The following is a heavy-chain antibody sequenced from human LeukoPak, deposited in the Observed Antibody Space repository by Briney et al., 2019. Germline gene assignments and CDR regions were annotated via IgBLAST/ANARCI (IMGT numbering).Heavy chain of an antibody. CDR1: GFTFSSYA. V-gene: IGHV3-30*01. CDR2: ISYDGSIK. J-gene: IGHJ4*02. D-gene: IGHD2-2*01. Sequence: PGRSLRLSCAASGFTFSSYAMHWVRQAPGKGLEWVAVISYDGSIKYYADSVKGRFTISRDNSKNTLYLQMNSLRAEDTAVYYCARDLDDIVVVPAAMDYWGQGTLVTVSS. CDR3: ARDLDDIVVVPAAMDY.